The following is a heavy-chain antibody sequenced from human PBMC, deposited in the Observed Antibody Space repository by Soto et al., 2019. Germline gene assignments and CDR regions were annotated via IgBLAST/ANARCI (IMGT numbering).Heavy chain of an antibody. Sequence: QVRLEESGPGLVKPSETLSLICSVSGGSVNNADYFWSWIRHHPENGLEWIGYIYYSGSTRYNPSFKPRATLSIDTSKNPFSLRLNSVTVADTAVYFCARDADYGGSRGGMDVWGRGTTVTVSS. CDR3: ARDADYGGSRGGMDV. J-gene: IGHJ6*02. V-gene: IGHV4-31*03. CDR1: GGSVNNADYF. D-gene: IGHD4-17*01. CDR2: IYYSGST.